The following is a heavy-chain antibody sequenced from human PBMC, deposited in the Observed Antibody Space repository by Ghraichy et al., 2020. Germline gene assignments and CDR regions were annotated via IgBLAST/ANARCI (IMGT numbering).Heavy chain of an antibody. V-gene: IGHV1-46*03. D-gene: IGHD2-2*01. J-gene: IGHJ4*02. CDR3: ARDSTTWSVDY. CDR1: GYTFSSNK. Sequence: ASVKVSCKSSGYTFSSNKMHWVRRAPGKGLEWMGIVNPSDGGTYYAQKLQGRVTVTRDTSTSTVYMELSSLRSEDTAFYYYARDSTTWSVDYWGQGTLVTVSS. CDR2: VNPSDGGT.